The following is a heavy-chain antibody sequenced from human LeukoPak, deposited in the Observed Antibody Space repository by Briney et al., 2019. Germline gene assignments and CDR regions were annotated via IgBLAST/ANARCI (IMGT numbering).Heavy chain of an antibody. CDR3: ARLSGRDFDF. V-gene: IGHV3-30*04. CDR2: ISYDGSNK. D-gene: IGHD1-26*01. CDR1: GFTFSTYA. J-gene: IGHJ4*02. Sequence: GGSLRLSCAASGFTFSTYAIHWVRQAPGNGLEWVAVISYDGSNKYYADSVKGRFTISRDNSKNTPYLEMNSLRAEDKAVYYCARLSGRDFDFWGQGTLVTVAS.